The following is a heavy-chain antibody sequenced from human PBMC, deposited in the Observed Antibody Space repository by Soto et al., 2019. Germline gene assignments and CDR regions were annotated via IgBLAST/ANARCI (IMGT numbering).Heavy chain of an antibody. CDR1: GFTFSSYG. J-gene: IGHJ6*03. D-gene: IGHD3-10*01. Sequence: VQLVESGGGVVQPGRSLRLSCAASGFTFSSYGMHWVRQAPGKGLEWVAVISYDGSNKYYADSVKGRFTISRDNSKNTLSLQMNSLRAEDTAVYYCAKERTPTYYYGSGSRYLYYYYMDVWGKGTTVTVSS. CDR3: AKERTPTYYYGSGSRYLYYYYMDV. V-gene: IGHV3-30*18. CDR2: ISYDGSNK.